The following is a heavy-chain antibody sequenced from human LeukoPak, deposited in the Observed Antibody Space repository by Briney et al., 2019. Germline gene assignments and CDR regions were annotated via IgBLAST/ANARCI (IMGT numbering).Heavy chain of an antibody. V-gene: IGHV3-23*01. Sequence: QPGGSLRLSCAASGFTFSSYAMSWVRQAPGKGLEWVSAISGSGSTTFYADSVKGRFTISRDNSMDTLFLQMNSLRTEDTAVYFCAKGMEWVVVPAALDVWGQGTTVTVSS. CDR3: AKGMEWVVVPAALDV. CDR2: ISGSGSTT. J-gene: IGHJ6*02. CDR1: GFTFSSYA. D-gene: IGHD2-2*01.